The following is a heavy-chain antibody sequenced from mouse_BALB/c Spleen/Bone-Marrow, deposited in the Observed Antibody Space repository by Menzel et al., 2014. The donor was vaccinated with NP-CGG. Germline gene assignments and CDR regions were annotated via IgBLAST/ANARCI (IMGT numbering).Heavy chain of an antibody. Sequence: EVKLQESGAELVRPGASVRISCKAFGYTFTKHHINWVKQRPGQGLDWIGYINPYNDYTSYNQKFKGKATLTVDKSSSTAYMDLSSLTSEDPAVYYCAREDYGAWFAYWGQGTLVTVSA. J-gene: IGHJ3*01. CDR1: GYTFTKHH. CDR3: AREDYGAWFAY. CDR2: INPYNDYT. D-gene: IGHD1-2*01. V-gene: IGHV1S45*01.